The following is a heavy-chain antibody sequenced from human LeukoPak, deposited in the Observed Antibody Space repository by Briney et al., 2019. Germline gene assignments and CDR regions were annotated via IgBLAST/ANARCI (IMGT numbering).Heavy chain of an antibody. CDR2: IKSKTDGGTT. CDR3: TTARTAIRYSNDAFGI. Sequence: GGSLRLSCAASGFTFSNAWMSWVRQAPGKGLEWVGRIKSKTDGGTTDYAAPVKGRFTISRDDSKNTLYLQMNSLKTEDTAVYYCTTARTAIRYSNDAFGIWGQGTMVTVSS. D-gene: IGHD4-11*01. V-gene: IGHV3-15*01. CDR1: GFTFSNAW. J-gene: IGHJ3*02.